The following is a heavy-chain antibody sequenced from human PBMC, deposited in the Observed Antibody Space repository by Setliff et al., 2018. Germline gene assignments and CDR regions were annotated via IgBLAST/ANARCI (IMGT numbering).Heavy chain of an antibody. D-gene: IGHD3-22*01. CDR1: GYTFTSYG. CDR3: ARDYYYDSSGPRYYYGMDV. J-gene: IGHJ6*02. CDR2: IIPVFGTA. Sequence: GASVKVSCKASGYTFTSYGISWVRQAPGQGLEWMGGIIPVFGTADYAQKFQGRVTITADESTTTFYMELSSLRSEDTAVYYCARDYYYDSSGPRYYYGMDVWGQGTTVTVSS. V-gene: IGHV1-69*13.